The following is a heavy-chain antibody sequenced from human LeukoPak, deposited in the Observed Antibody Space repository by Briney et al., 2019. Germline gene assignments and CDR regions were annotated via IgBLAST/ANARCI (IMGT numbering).Heavy chain of an antibody. CDR2: IYYSGST. Sequence: SETLSLTCTVSGGSISSGGYYWSWIRQHPGKGLEWIGYIYYSGSTYYNPSLKSRVTISVDTSKNQFSLKLSSVTAADTAVYYCARVGFWSGYYSFDYWGQETLVTVSS. V-gene: IGHV4-31*03. CDR3: ARVGFWSGYYSFDY. D-gene: IGHD3-3*01. CDR1: GGSISSGGYY. J-gene: IGHJ4*02.